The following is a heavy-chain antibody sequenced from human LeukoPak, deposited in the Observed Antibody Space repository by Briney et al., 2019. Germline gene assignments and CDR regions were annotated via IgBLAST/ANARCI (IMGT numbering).Heavy chain of an antibody. V-gene: IGHV4-59*01. Sequence: SETVSLTCTVSGGSISSYYWSWIRQPPGKGLEWIGYIYYSGSTNYNPSLKSRVTISVDTSKNQFSLKLSSVTAADTAVYYCARTPTGAGFDYWGQGTLVTVSS. CDR1: GGSISSYY. CDR2: IYYSGST. D-gene: IGHD7-27*01. J-gene: IGHJ4*02. CDR3: ARTPTGAGFDY.